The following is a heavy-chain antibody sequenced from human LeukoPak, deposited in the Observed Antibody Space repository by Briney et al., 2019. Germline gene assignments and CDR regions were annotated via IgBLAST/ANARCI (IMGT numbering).Heavy chain of an antibody. D-gene: IGHD2-15*01. J-gene: IGHJ6*03. CDR3: ARGGDIEAHMDV. CDR2: ISSSGRYI. V-gene: IGHV3-21*01. Sequence: PGGSLRLSCAASGFTFSSYGMNWVRQAPGKGLEWVSSISSSGRYIYYADSVKGRFTISRDNAKKSVYLQMNSLRAEDTTVYYCARGGDIEAHMDVWGKGTTVTVSS. CDR1: GFTFSSYG.